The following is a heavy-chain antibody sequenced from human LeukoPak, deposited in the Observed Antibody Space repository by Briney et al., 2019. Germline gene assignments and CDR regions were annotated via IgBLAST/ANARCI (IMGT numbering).Heavy chain of an antibody. V-gene: IGHV4-59*01. Sequence: SETLSLTCTVSGGSISSYYWSWIRQPPGKGLEWIGYIYYSGSTNYNPSLKSRVTISVDTSKNQFSLKLSSVTAADTAVYYCARGNVLRFLEWSNSGDYFDYWGQGTLVTVSS. D-gene: IGHD3-3*01. CDR2: IYYSGST. J-gene: IGHJ4*02. CDR3: ARGNVLRFLEWSNSGDYFDY. CDR1: GGSISSYY.